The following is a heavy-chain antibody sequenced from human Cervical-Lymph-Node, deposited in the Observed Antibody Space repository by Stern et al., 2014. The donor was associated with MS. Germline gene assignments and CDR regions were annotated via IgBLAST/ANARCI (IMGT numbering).Heavy chain of an antibody. CDR1: GFTFDDYD. J-gene: IGHJ5*02. V-gene: IGHV3-9*01. D-gene: IGHD6-13*01. CDR3: ASLAASGTSWFDP. CDR2: ISWNSGSF. Sequence: VQLVESGGGLVQPGTSLRLSCAASGFTFDDYDMHWVRQAPGKGLEWVSGISWNSGSFGYADFVRGRFTITRDNAKKALYLQMNSLRPEDTAIYYCASLAASGTSWFDPWGQGTLVTVSS.